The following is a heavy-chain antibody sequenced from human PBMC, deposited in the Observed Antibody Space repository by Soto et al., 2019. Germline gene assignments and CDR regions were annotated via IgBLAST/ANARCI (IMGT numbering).Heavy chain of an antibody. V-gene: IGHV3-7*01. J-gene: IGHJ2*01. D-gene: IGHD4-17*01. CDR3: ARDPLSYGDYAQTYWYFDL. Sequence: GFLLLSCGASGSTVSRCWRTWVRQAQGKGLEWGASVGQDGTDTDYVHSVKGRFAISRDNPKNSLYLHMNSLRADDTAVYYCARDPLSYGDYAQTYWYFDLWGRGTRVTVSS. CDR1: GSTVSRCW. CDR2: VGQDGTDT.